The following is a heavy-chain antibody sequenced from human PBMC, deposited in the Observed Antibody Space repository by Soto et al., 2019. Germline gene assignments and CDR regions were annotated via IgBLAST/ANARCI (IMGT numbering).Heavy chain of an antibody. J-gene: IGHJ6*02. D-gene: IGHD3-22*01. Sequence: ASVKFPSKASGYTFTSYGISCVRQPPGQGLEWMGWISAYNGNTNYAQKLQGRVTMTTDTSTSTAYMELRSLRSDDTAVYYCARDDRHYYDSSGYYYGMDVWGQGTTVTVSS. CDR2: ISAYNGNT. V-gene: IGHV1-18*01. CDR3: ARDDRHYYDSSGYYYGMDV. CDR1: GYTFTSYG.